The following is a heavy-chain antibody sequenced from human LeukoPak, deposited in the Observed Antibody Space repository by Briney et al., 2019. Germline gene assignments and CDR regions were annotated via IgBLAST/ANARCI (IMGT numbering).Heavy chain of an antibody. J-gene: IGHJ4*02. V-gene: IGHV3-74*01. D-gene: IGHD3-22*01. Sequence: PGGSLRLSCAASGFTFTTSWMHWFRQAPGKGLVWVSRIESDGTSTTYADSVKGRFTISRDNAKNTLYLQMNSLRAEDTAVYYCAKDSYYDSSGYYYSFDYWGQGTLVTVSS. CDR3: AKDSYYDSSGYYYSFDY. CDR1: GFTFTTSW. CDR2: IESDGTST.